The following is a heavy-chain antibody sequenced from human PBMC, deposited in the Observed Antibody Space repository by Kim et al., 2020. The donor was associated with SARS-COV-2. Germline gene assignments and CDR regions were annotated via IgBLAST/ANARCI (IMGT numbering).Heavy chain of an antibody. V-gene: IGHV3-30*02. CDR1: GFSFSRHS. CDR2: INSDGSGK. D-gene: IGHD3-10*01. J-gene: IGHJ4*02. Sequence: GGSLRLSCAAFGFSFSRHSMHWVRQPPGKGLEWVAMINSDGSGKYYADSVKGRFTISRDNSKNTLYLQMDSLRDEDTAVYYCATDNGSQGGYWGQGTLIT. CDR3: ATDNGSQGGY.